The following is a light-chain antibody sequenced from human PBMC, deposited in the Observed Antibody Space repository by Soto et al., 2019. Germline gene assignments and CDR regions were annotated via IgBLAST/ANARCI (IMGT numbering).Light chain of an antibody. CDR3: AAWDDSLHNFV. V-gene: IGLV1-47*01. CDR1: SSNIGNYY. CDR2: RDS. J-gene: IGLJ1*01. Sequence: QSVLTQSPSASVTTGQRVTISCSGSSSNIGNYYVYWYRQLPGTAPKLLIYRDSQRPSGVPDRFSGSKSGTSASLAISGLRSKDEADYYCAAWDDSLHNFVFGTGTKVTVL.